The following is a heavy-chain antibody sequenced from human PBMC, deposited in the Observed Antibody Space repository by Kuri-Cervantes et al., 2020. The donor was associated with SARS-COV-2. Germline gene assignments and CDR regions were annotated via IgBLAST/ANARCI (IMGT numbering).Heavy chain of an antibody. Sequence: GSLRLSCAVYGGSFSGYYWSWIRQPPGKGLEWIGEINHSGSTNYNPSLKSRVTISVDTSKNQFSLKLSSVTAADTAVYYCAREGYDFWSGYFTFDYWGQGTLVTVSS. V-gene: IGHV4-34*01. J-gene: IGHJ4*02. CDR3: AREGYDFWSGYFTFDY. CDR1: GGSFSGYY. CDR2: INHSGST. D-gene: IGHD3-3*01.